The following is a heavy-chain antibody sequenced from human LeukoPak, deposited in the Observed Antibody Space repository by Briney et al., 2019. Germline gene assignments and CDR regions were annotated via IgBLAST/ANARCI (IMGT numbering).Heavy chain of an antibody. D-gene: IGHD6-19*01. J-gene: IGHJ4*02. CDR3: ARRSGVAVAGAFDY. CDR2: I. V-gene: IGHV3-23*01. Sequence: PGGSLRLSCAASGFTFSNYAMRWVRQAPGKGLEWVSGIKGRFTISRDNSKNTLYLQMNSLRAEDTAVYFCARRSGVAVAGAFDYWGQGTLVTVSS. CDR1: GFTFSNYA.